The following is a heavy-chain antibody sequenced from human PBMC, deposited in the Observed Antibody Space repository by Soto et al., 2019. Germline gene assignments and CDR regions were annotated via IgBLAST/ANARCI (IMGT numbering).Heavy chain of an antibody. CDR3: ARDSGFVVDTTGYFDY. CDR1: GYTFENYG. J-gene: IGHJ4*01. Sequence: SVKVSCKTSGYTFENYGITWVRQAPGQGLEWMGWISVYNGRTKSAQKFQGRVTLTTETSTNTAYLEMRSLSSDDTAVYYCARDSGFVVDTTGYFDYWG. D-gene: IGHD3-9*01. V-gene: IGHV1-18*04. CDR2: ISVYNGRT.